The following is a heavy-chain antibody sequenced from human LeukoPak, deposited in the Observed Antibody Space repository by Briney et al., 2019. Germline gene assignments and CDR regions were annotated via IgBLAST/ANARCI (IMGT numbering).Heavy chain of an antibody. CDR3: TRDRSGGAFDY. CDR1: GYTFTTYS. V-gene: IGHV7-4-1*02. Sequence: GASVKVSCKASGYTFTTYSMNWVRQAPGQGLEWMGYINTNTGNPTYAQALTGRFVFSLDTSVTTAYLHISSLQAEDTAVYYCTRDRSGGAFDYWGQGTLVTVSS. D-gene: IGHD3-16*01. J-gene: IGHJ4*02. CDR2: INTNTGNP.